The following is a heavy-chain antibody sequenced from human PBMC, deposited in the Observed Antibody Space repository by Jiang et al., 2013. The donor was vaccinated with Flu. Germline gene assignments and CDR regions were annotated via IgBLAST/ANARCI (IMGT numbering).Heavy chain of an antibody. Sequence: QLLESGGGVVQPGGSPRLSCAASGFTFTNYDMHWVRQTPGKGLEWVAFSRYDATDENYADSVEGRFTISRDTSKNTLYLQMNSLRVEDTAIYYCAKNLRTAHGSGSFFDNWGQGTLVTVSS. CDR2: SRYDATDE. CDR1: GFTFTNYD. J-gene: IGHJ4*02. CDR3: AKNLRTAHGSGSFFDN. D-gene: IGHD3-10*01. V-gene: IGHV3-30*02.